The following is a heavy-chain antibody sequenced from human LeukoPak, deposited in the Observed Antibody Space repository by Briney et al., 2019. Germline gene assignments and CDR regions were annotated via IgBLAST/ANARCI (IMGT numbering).Heavy chain of an antibody. CDR2: IDTSSTHM. CDR1: GFTFSHYN. D-gene: IGHD1-26*01. Sequence: GGSLRLSCEASGFTFSHYNINWVRHAPARGLEWVSLIDTSSTHMNYADSVKGRFTISRDNARNSLYLQMHSLTVEDTAVYFCARSLVGAVIDYWGQGTLVTVSS. V-gene: IGHV3-21*06. J-gene: IGHJ4*02. CDR3: ARSLVGAVIDY.